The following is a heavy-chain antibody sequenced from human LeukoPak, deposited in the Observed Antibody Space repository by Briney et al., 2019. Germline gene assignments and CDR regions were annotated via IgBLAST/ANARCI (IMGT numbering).Heavy chain of an antibody. D-gene: IGHD2-2*02. CDR3: AKVIPPDWCGSTRCYRTVEYFQH. CDR1: GFTFSDYY. J-gene: IGHJ1*01. CDR2: ISSSGNTI. V-gene: IGHV3-11*04. Sequence: GGSLRLSCAASGFTFSDYYMNWIRQAPGKGLGWVSYISSSGNTIYYADSVKGRFTISRDNAKNSLYLQMNSLRAEDTAVYYCAKVIPPDWCGSTRCYRTVEYFQHWGQGTLVTVSS.